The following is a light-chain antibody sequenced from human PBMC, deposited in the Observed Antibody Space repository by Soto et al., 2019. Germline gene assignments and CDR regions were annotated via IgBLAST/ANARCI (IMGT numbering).Light chain of an antibody. Sequence: DIQMTQSPSTLSASVGDRVTITCRASQSISSWLAWYQQKPGKAPKLLIYDASSLESGVPSRFSGSGSGTEFTLHISSLQPDDFATYYCQQYNSYSRTFGQGTKVEIK. CDR3: QQYNSYSRT. CDR1: QSISSW. J-gene: IGKJ1*01. V-gene: IGKV1-5*01. CDR2: DAS.